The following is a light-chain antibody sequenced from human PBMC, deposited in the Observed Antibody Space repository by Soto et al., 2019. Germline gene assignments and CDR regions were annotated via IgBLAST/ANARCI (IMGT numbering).Light chain of an antibody. V-gene: IGKV3-20*01. CDR1: QRISSSF. CDR2: GAS. J-gene: IGKJ1*01. CDR3: HHYQT. Sequence: EIVLTQSPGTLSFSPVEIITLSCRASQRISSSFLGWYQQRPGQAPKLLIHGASIRAAGTPDRFSGSGSGTDFTLTISGLEPGDFAVYYCHHYQTFGQGTKVDIK.